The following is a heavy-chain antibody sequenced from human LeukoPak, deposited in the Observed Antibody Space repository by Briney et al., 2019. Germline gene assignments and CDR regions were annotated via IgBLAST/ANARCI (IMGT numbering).Heavy chain of an antibody. J-gene: IGHJ4*02. D-gene: IGHD3-10*01. CDR1: GFTLSDYG. CDR2: ILYDGTNK. V-gene: IGHV3-30*02. CDR3: AKDQNYFGSGTSAIDY. Sequence: GGSLRLSCAASGFTLSDYGMHWVRQAPGKGLEWVALILYDGTNKYYADPVKGRFTISRDISKNTLYLRMNSLRAEDTAVYHCAKDQNYFGSGTSAIDYWGQGTLVTVSS.